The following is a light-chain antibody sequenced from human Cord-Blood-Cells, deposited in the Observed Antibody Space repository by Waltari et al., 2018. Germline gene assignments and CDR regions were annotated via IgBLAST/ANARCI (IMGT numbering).Light chain of an antibody. J-gene: IGKJ2*03. CDR2: GAS. Sequence: EIVMTQSPATLSVSPGERATLSCRASQSVSSNLAWYQQKPGQAPRLLIYGASTRATVIPARFGGSGSGTEFTLTISSLQSEDFAVYYCQQYNNWPPYSFGQGTKLEIK. CDR1: QSVSSN. CDR3: QQYNNWPPYS. V-gene: IGKV3-15*01.